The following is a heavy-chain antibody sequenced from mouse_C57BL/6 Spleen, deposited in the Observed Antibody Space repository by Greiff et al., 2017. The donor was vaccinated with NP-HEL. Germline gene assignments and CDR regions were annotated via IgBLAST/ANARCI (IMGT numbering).Heavy chain of an antibody. J-gene: IGHJ4*01. V-gene: IGHV3-6*01. D-gene: IGHD4-1*01. CDR3: ARTIWEFYYAMDY. CDR2: ISYDGSN. Sequence: EVQRVESGPGLVKPSQSLSLTCSVTGYSITSGYYWNWIRQFPGNKLEWMGYISYDGSNNYNPSLKNRISITRDTSKNQFFLKLNSVTTEDTATYYCARTIWEFYYAMDYWGQGTSVTVSS. CDR1: GYSITSGYY.